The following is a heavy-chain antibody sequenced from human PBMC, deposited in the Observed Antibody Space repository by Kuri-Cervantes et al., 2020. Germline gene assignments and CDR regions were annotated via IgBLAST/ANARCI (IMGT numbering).Heavy chain of an antibody. D-gene: IGHD2-15*01. V-gene: IGHV3-30-3*01. J-gene: IGHJ3*02. CDR2: ISYDGSNK. Sequence: GGSLRLSCAASGLTFSSYAMHWVRQAPGKGLEWVAVISYDGSNKYYADSVKGRFTISRDNSKNTLYLQMNSLRAEDAAVYYCARAGGGGGAFDIWGQGTMVTVSS. CDR1: GLTFSSYA. CDR3: ARAGGGGGAFDI.